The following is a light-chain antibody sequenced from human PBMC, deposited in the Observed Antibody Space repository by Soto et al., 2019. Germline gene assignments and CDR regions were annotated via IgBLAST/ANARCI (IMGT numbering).Light chain of an antibody. CDR1: QNINIW. J-gene: IGKJ1*01. V-gene: IGKV1-5*01. CDR2: NAA. CDR3: QQYNGDSRG. Sequence: DIQMTQSPSTLSASVGDRGTITCRASQNINIWLAWYQQKPGKAPKLLIYNAAYLESGVPSRFSGSGSGTEFTLTISSLQPDDFAIYYCQQYNGDSRGFGQGTKVELK.